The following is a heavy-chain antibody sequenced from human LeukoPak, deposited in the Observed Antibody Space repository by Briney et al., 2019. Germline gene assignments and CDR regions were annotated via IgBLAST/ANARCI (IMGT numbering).Heavy chain of an antibody. CDR2: IWYDGSNN. V-gene: IGHV3-33*06. J-gene: IGHJ3*02. CDR1: GFTFSQYA. D-gene: IGHD2-15*01. Sequence: PGRSLRLSCAASGFTFSQYAMHWVRQAPGKGLEWVAAIWYDGSNNYYVDSVKGRFTISRDNSKNTLYLQMNSLRAEDTAVYYCAKETVVVVAATPDAFDIWGQGTMVTVSS. CDR3: AKETVVVVAATPDAFDI.